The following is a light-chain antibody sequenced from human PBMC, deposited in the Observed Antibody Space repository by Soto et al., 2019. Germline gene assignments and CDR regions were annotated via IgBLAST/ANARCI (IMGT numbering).Light chain of an antibody. Sequence: AIRITQSPSSFSASTGNRVTITCRASQGISSYLAWYQQKKGKAPKLLIYAASTLQSGVPSRFSGSGYGTDFTLTISCLQSEDFATYYCQQYYSYPWTFGQGTRLEIK. CDR1: QGISSY. V-gene: IGKV1-8*01. J-gene: IGKJ5*01. CDR2: AAS. CDR3: QQYYSYPWT.